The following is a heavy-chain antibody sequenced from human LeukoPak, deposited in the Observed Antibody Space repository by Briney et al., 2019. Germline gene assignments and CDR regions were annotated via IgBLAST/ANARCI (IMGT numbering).Heavy chain of an antibody. CDR1: GFTFSSYN. CDR2: ISSGSSII. Sequence: GGSLRLSCAASGFTFSSYNTHCVRQPPGEGLEWLSFISSGSSIIYYADSVKGRFTISRDNAKNSLYLQMNSLRDEDMAVYYCARGRGSDLYHLDYWGQGTLVTVSS. D-gene: IGHD6-19*01. J-gene: IGHJ4*02. V-gene: IGHV3-48*02. CDR3: ARGRGSDLYHLDY.